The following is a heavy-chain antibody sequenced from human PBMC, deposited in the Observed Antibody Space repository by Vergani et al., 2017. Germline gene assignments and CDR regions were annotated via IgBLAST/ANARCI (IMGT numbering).Heavy chain of an antibody. CDR2: IKYSEKRK. CDR3: VRDGPELFLH. D-gene: IGHD1-7*01. CDR1: GFTFSNHD. Sequence: QVQLVESGGGVVQPGGSLRLSCAASGFTFSNHDMHWVRQAPGRGLEWVAFIKYSEKRKEYEDSVKGRFTISRDISKNTLYLQMTSLRVEDTAVYYCVRDGPELFLHWGQGTLVTVSS. V-gene: IGHV3-30*02. J-gene: IGHJ4*02.